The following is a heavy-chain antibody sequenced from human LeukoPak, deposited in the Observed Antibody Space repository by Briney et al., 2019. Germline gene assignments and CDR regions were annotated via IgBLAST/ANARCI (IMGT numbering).Heavy chain of an antibody. J-gene: IGHJ4*02. V-gene: IGHV3-53*01. CDR1: GFTVSSNY. CDR3: ARAGIAAAEEPFDY. Sequence: GGSLRLSCAASGFTVSSNYMSWVRQAPGKGLEWVSVIYSGGSTYYADSVKGRFTISRDNSKNTLYLQMNSLRAEDTAVYYCARAGIAAAEEPFDYWGQGTLVTVSS. CDR2: IYSGGST. D-gene: IGHD6-13*01.